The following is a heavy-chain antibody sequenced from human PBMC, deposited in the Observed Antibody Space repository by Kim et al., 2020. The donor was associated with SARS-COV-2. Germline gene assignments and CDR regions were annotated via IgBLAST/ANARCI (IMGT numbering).Heavy chain of an antibody. J-gene: IGHJ4*02. Sequence: PSLTSRVTISVDTCKDPFSLKLRSVTAADTAVYYCARAYIVVVPAAIDYWGQGTLVTVSS. CDR3: ARAYIVVVPAAIDY. V-gene: IGHV4-34*01. D-gene: IGHD2-2*01.